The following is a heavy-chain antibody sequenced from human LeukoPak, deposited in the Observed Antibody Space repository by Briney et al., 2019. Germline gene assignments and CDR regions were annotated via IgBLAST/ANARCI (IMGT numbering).Heavy chain of an antibody. CDR1: GYTFTSYD. J-gene: IGHJ4*02. CDR3: ARGGYYYGSGSITDY. Sequence: ASVKVSCKASGYTFTSYDINWVRQATGQGLEWMGWMNPNSGDTGYAQKFQGRVTMTRSTSISTAYMELSSLRSEDTAVYYCARGGYYYGSGSITDYWGQGTLVTVSS. CDR2: MNPNSGDT. D-gene: IGHD3-10*01. V-gene: IGHV1-8*01.